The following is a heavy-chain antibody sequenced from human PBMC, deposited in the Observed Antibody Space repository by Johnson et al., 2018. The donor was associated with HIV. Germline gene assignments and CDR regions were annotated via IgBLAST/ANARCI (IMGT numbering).Heavy chain of an antibody. V-gene: IGHV3-30*04. D-gene: IGHD1-1*01. CDR2: ISYDGSNK. J-gene: IGHJ3*02. Sequence: QVQLVESGGGVVQPGRSLRLSCVASGFTFSSYTMHWVRQAPGKGLEWVAVISYDGSNKYFADYVKGRFTISRDNSKNPLYLQMSSLRAEDTAVYYCARGGIIHDAFDIWGQGTMVTVSS. CDR3: ARGGIIHDAFDI. CDR1: GFTFSSYT.